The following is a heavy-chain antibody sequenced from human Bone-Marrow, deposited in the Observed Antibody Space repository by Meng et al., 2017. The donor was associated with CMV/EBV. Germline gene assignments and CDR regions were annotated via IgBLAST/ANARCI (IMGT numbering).Heavy chain of an antibody. Sequence: GGSLRLSCQGSGYSFPSYWIAWVRQAPGKGLEWMGIIYPADSDTRYSPSFQGQVTISADKSISTAYLQWSSLKASDTAMYYCAREDYGAYYYYAMDVWGQATTATSSS. D-gene: IGHD3-16*01. CDR1: GYSFPSYW. V-gene: IGHV5-51*01. J-gene: IGHJ6*02. CDR2: IYPADSDT. CDR3: AREDYGAYYYYAMDV.